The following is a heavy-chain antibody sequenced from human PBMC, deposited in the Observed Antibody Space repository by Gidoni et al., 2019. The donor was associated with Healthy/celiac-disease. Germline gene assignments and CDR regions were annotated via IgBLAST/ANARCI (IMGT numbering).Heavy chain of an antibody. CDR3: ARLDLMVYALPLY. CDR2: IYYSGST. CDR1: GCSISSSSYY. J-gene: IGHJ4*02. Sequence: QLQLQESGPGLVKPSETLSLTCTVSGCSISSSSYYWGWIRQPPGKGLEWIGSIYYSGSTYYNPSLKSRVTISVDTSKNQFSLKLSSVTAADTAVYYCARLDLMVYALPLYWGQGTLVTVSS. V-gene: IGHV4-39*01. D-gene: IGHD2-8*01.